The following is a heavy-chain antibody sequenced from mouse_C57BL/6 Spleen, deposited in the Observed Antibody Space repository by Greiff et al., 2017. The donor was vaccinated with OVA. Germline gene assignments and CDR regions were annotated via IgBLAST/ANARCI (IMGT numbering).Heavy chain of an antibody. V-gene: IGHV1-20*01. Sequence: VQLQQSGPELVKPGDSVKISCKASGYSFTGYFMNWVMPSHGKSLEWIGRINPYNGDTFYNQKFKGKATLTVDKSSSTAHMELRSLTSEDSAVYYCARELGIYYYGSSYFAYWGQGTLVTVSA. J-gene: IGHJ3*01. D-gene: IGHD1-1*01. CDR2: INPYNGDT. CDR3: ARELGIYYYGSSYFAY. CDR1: GYSFTGYF.